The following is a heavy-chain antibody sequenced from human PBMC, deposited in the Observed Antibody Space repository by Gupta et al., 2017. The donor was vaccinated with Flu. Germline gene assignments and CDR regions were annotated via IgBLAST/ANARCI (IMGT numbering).Heavy chain of an antibody. D-gene: IGHD3-10*01. Sequence: QVQLQQLGAGLLKPSETLSLTCAVYGGSFSGYYWSWIRQPPGKGLEWIGEINHRGSTNYNPSLKSRVTISVETSKNQLSMKMSAVTAADTAVDYCARVRPLTMWGQGTMVTVSS. J-gene: IGHJ4*02. CDR3: ARVRPLTM. V-gene: IGHV4-34*01. CDR2: INHRGST. CDR1: GGSFSGYY.